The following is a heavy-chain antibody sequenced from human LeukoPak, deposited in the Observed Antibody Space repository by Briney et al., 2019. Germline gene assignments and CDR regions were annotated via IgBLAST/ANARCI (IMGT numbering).Heavy chain of an antibody. V-gene: IGHV3-30-3*01. CDR2: ISYDGSNK. Sequence: PGGSLRLSCAASGFTFSSYAMHWVRQAPGKGLEWVAVISYDGSNKYYADSVKGRFTISRDNSKNTLYLQMNSLRAEDTAVYYCARGYYGSGTNVEYFQHWGQGTLVTVSS. CDR1: GFTFSSYA. CDR3: ARGYYGSGTNVEYFQH. D-gene: IGHD3-10*01. J-gene: IGHJ1*01.